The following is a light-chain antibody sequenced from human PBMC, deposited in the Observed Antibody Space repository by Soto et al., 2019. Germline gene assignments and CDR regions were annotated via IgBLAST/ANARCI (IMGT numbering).Light chain of an antibody. CDR3: SAYSSGATHVV. V-gene: IGLV2-14*01. CDR1: SSDIGGLYNY. J-gene: IGLJ2*01. Sequence: QSVLTQPASVSGSPGQSITISCTGTSSDIGGLYNYVSWYQQHPGKAPKLLIYDVNDRPSGVSDRFSGSKSGNTASLTISGLQAEDGAVYFCSAYSSGATHVVFGGGTKLTVL. CDR2: DVN.